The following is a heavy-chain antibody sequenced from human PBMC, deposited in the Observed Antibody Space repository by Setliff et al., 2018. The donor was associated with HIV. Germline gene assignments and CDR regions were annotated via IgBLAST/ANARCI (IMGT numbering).Heavy chain of an antibody. CDR1: GFTLNNYW. CDR3: ARDYGFSSSSGLGY. V-gene: IGHV3-7*01. Sequence: GESLKISCAASGFTLNNYWMTWVRQAPGKGLEWVANIKQDGGEKNYVDSVKGRFTISRDNARNSVFLQLSSLRAEDTAVYYCARDYGFSSSSGLGYWGQGTQVTVS. D-gene: IGHD6-6*01. J-gene: IGHJ4*02. CDR2: IKQDGGEK.